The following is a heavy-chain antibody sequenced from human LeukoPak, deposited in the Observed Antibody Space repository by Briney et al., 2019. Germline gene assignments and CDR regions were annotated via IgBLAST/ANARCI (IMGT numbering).Heavy chain of an antibody. CDR2: INHSGST. Sequence: SETLSLTCAVSGGSISSSNWWSWVRQPPGKGLEWIGTINHSGSTNYNPSLKSRVTISVDTSKNQFSLKLSSVTAADTAVYYCARGPPDLLRYFDWSQSHDAFDIWGQGTMVTVSS. V-gene: IGHV4-4*02. CDR1: GGSISSSNW. CDR3: ARGPPDLLRYFDWSQSHDAFDI. J-gene: IGHJ3*02. D-gene: IGHD3-9*01.